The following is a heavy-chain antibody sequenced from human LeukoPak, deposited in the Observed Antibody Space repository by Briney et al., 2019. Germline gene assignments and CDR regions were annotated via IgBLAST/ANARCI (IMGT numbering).Heavy chain of an antibody. CDR1: GFNFSYSW. CDR2: INEDESET. Sequence: GGSLRLSCAASGFNFSYSWMSWVRQAPGKGLEWVATINEDESETYYADSVMGRFTISRDNAENSLFLQMTSLRGEDTAVYYCARGGSGYSYGKIDYWGQGTLVTVSS. J-gene: IGHJ4*02. V-gene: IGHV3-7*01. CDR3: ARGGSGYSYGKIDY. D-gene: IGHD5-18*01.